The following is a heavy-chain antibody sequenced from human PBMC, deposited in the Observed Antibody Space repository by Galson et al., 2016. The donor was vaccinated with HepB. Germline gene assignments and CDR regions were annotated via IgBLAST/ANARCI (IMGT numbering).Heavy chain of an antibody. V-gene: IGHV3-53*01. D-gene: IGHD5-18*01. Sequence: SLRLSCAASGFTFSSYGMHWVRQAPGKGLEWVSIIYSGGSTYYADSVKGRFTISRDNSKNTLSLQPNGLRAEDTAMYYCARAMPSNRYGPLGYSWGQGTLVTVSS. CDR1: GFTFSSYG. CDR2: IYSGGST. CDR3: ARAMPSNRYGPLGYS. J-gene: IGHJ4*02.